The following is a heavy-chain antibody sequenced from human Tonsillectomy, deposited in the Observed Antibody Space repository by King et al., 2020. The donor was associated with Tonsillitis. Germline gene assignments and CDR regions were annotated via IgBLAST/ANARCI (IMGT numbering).Heavy chain of an antibody. CDR1: GLTFSSYA. J-gene: IGHJ4*02. CDR3: AKDQGGNRRKYFDY. V-gene: IGHV3-23*04. CDR2: ISGSGGST. Sequence: VQLVESRGGLVQRGGSLRLSCAASGLTFSSYAMSWVRQPPGKGLEWVSGISGSGGSTYYADSVKGRFTISRDNSKNTLSLQMNSLRAEDTAVYYCAKDQGGNRRKYFDYWGQGTLVTVSS. D-gene: IGHD1-14*01.